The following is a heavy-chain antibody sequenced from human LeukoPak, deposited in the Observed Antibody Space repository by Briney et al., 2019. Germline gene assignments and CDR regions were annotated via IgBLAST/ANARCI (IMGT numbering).Heavy chain of an antibody. CDR2: MNPNSGNT. CDR1: GYTFTNYD. J-gene: IGHJ6*03. CDR3: ARGPAYSNYEAYYYYYMDV. V-gene: IGHV1-8*03. D-gene: IGHD4-11*01. Sequence: EASVKVSCEASGYTFTNYDINWVRQATGQGLEWMGWMNPNSGNTGYAVKFQGRVTITRDNSITTAYMKLTSLRSEDSDVYYCARGPAYSNYEAYYYYYMDVWGKGTTVTVSS.